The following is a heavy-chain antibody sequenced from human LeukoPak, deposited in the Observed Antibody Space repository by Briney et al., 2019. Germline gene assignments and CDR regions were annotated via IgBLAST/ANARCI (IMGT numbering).Heavy chain of an antibody. D-gene: IGHD2-2*01. Sequence: SETLSLTCTVSGYSISSGYYWGWIRQPPGKGLEWIGSIYHSGSTYYNPSLKSRVTISVDTSKNQFSLKLSSVTAADTAVYYCAKRYCSSTTCYDDRGAFDYWGQGTLVTVSS. V-gene: IGHV4-38-2*02. J-gene: IGHJ4*02. CDR3: AKRYCSSTTCYDDRGAFDY. CDR1: GYSISSGYY. CDR2: IYHSGST.